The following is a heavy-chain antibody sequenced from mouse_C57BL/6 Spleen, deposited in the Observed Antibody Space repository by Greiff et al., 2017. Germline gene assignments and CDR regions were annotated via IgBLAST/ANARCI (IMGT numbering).Heavy chain of an antibody. D-gene: IGHD2-1*01. CDR1: GFPFNTYA. J-gene: IGHJ3*01. V-gene: IGHV10-3*01. CDR3: VRDGNPAVAD. CDR2: IRSKSSNYAT. Sequence: EVQLVESGGGLVQPKGSLTLSCAASGFPFNTYAMPWFRQAPGTGLEWVARIRSKSSNYATSYADSVKDRFTISRDDSQSMLYLQMNNLKTEDTAMYYCVRDGNPAVADWGQGTLGTVSA.